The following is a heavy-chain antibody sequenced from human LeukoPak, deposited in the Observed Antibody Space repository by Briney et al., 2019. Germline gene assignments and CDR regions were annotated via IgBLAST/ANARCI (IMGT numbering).Heavy chain of an antibody. CDR2: IYPGDSDT. V-gene: IGHV5-51*01. J-gene: IGHJ4*02. D-gene: IGHD3-22*01. CDR3: ATSAYDSSGYYFIDY. CDR1: GYSFTSHW. Sequence: GESLKISCKGSGYSFTSHWIAWVRQMPGKGLEWMGIIYPGDSDTRYSPSFQGQVTISADKSISTAYLQWSSLKASDTAMYYCATSAYDSSGYYFIDYWGQGTLVTVSS.